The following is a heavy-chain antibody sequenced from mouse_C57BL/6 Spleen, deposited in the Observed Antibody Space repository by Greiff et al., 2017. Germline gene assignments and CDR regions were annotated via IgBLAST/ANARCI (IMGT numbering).Heavy chain of an antibody. CDR1: GFNIKNTY. V-gene: IGHV14-3*01. J-gene: IGHJ1*03. D-gene: IGHD2-3*01. CDR3: ARSADGYYGYFDV. CDR2: IDPANGNT. Sequence: EVNVVESVAELVRPGASVKLSCTASGFNIKNTYMHWVKQRPEQGLEWIGRIDPANGNTKYAPKFQGKATITADTSSNTAYLQLSSLTSEDTAIYYCARSADGYYGYFDVWGTGTTVTVSS.